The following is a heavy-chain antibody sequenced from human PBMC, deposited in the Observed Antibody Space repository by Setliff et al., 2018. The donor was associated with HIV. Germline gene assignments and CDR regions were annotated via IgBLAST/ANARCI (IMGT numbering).Heavy chain of an antibody. D-gene: IGHD2-15*01. CDR2: VNNDGTDT. CDR3: ARGGFNHAFDI. V-gene: IGHV3-74*01. J-gene: IGHJ3*02. CDR1: GFAFNSYW. Sequence: GGSLRLSCVASGFAFNSYWMYWVRQAPGKGLVCVSRVNNDGTDTIYADSVKGRFTISRDNAKSTVYLQMGSLSADDTAVYYCARGGFNHAFDIWGQGTMVTV.